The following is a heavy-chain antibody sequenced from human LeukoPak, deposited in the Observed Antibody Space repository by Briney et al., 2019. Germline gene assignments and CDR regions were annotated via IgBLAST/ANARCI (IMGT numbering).Heavy chain of an antibody. CDR3: ARVDSSGYYTFFDY. Sequence: SETLSLTCTVSGGSISSHNWNWIRQPPGKGLEWIGDIYNSGSPNYNPSLKSRVTISVDTSKNQFSLMLSSVTAADAAVYYCARVDSSGYYTFFDYWGQGTLVTVSS. V-gene: IGHV4-59*11. CDR2: IYNSGSP. CDR1: GGSISSHN. D-gene: IGHD3-22*01. J-gene: IGHJ4*02.